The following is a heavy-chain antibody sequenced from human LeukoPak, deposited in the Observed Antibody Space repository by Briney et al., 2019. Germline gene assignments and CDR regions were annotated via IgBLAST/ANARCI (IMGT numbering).Heavy chain of an antibody. V-gene: IGHV3-23*01. D-gene: IGHD3-16*01. CDR1: GFTFSSYA. Sequence: GGSLRLSCAASGFTFSSYAMSWVRQAPGKGLEWVSAISGSGGSTYYADSVKGRFTISRDNSKNTAYLQMNSLKTEDTAVYFCGRVDLDGSAYLSPWGQGALVTVSS. CDR3: GRVDLDGSAYLSP. CDR2: ISGSGGST. J-gene: IGHJ4*02.